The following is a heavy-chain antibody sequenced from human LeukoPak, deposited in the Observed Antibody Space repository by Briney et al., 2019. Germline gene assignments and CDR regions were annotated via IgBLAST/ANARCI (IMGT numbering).Heavy chain of an antibody. CDR1: GFTFSSYW. CDR3: ARDTDERVYGMDV. V-gene: IGHV3-74*01. Sequence: GGSLRLSCAASGFTFSSYWMHWVRQAPGKGLVWVSRINSDGSSTSYADSVKGRFTISRDNAKNTLYLQMNSLRAKDTAVYYCARDTDERVYGMDVWGQGTTVTVSS. J-gene: IGHJ6*02. CDR2: INSDGSST.